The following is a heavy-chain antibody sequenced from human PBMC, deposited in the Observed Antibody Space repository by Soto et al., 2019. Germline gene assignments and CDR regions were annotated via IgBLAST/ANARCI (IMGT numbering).Heavy chain of an antibody. J-gene: IGHJ5*02. D-gene: IGHD4-17*01. V-gene: IGHV4-34*01. CDR1: GGSFSGYY. CDR2: INHSGST. Sequence: SETLSLTCAVYGGSFSGYYWSWIRQPPGKGLEWIGEINHSGSTNYNPSLKSRVTISVDTSKNQFSLKLSSVTAADTAVYYCARGSPTVVTSNWFDPWGQGTLVTVSS. CDR3: ARGSPTVVTSNWFDP.